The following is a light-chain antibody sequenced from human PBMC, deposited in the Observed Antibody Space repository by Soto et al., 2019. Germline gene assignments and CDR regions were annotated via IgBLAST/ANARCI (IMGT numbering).Light chain of an antibody. J-gene: IGLJ1*01. Sequence: QSVLTQPHSVSGAPGQRVTISCSGTSSNIGADYNVNWYQQLPGKAPKLLIYGNANRPSGVPDRFSGSKSGTSASLAITGLQAEDEAYYYCQSYDNLLSGLSVFGTGIKVTVL. CDR1: SSNIGADYN. V-gene: IGLV1-40*01. CDR3: QSYDNLLSGLSV. CDR2: GNA.